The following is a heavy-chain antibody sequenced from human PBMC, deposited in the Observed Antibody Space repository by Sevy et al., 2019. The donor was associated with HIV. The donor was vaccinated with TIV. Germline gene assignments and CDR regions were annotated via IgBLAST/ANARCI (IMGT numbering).Heavy chain of an antibody. V-gene: IGHV3-23*01. D-gene: IGHD2-8*01. Sequence: GGSLRLSCAASGFTFNIYSMSWVRQTPGKGLEWVATLSFGCGKINHADSVKGRFTMSRDDSKNAVYLQMNNLRVEETAIYYCAREGCTKPHDYGGQGTLVTVSS. CDR2: LSFGCGKI. CDR1: GFTFNIYS. CDR3: AREGCTKPHDY. J-gene: IGHJ4*02.